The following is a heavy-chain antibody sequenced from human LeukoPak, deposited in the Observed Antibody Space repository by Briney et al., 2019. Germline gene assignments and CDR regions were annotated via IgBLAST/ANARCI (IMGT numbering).Heavy chain of an antibody. J-gene: IGHJ4*02. Sequence: PSETLSLTCTVSGGSISSGGYYWNWIRQHPGKGLEWIGYIYYSGSTYYNPSLKGRVTISVDTSKNQFSLKLSSVTAADTAVYYCARVGPEYRTWNAKMYYFDYWGQGTLVTVSS. CDR3: ARVGPEYRTWNAKMYYFDY. CDR1: GGSISSGGYY. V-gene: IGHV4-31*03. D-gene: IGHD1-1*01. CDR2: IYYSGST.